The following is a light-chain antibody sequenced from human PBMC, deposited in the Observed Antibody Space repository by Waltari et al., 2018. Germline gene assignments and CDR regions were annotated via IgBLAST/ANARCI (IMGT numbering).Light chain of an antibody. Sequence: QSALTQPPSASGSLGQSVTLSCTGARSAIGGYNYVSLSQQPPDEAPKGVIYDVNKRPSGVPARFSGSKSGNTASLTVSGLQAEDEAVYYCSSYAGRGNLDVLFGGGTKLTVL. J-gene: IGLJ2*01. V-gene: IGLV2-8*01. CDR3: SSYAGRGNLDVL. CDR2: DVN. CDR1: RSAIGGYNY.